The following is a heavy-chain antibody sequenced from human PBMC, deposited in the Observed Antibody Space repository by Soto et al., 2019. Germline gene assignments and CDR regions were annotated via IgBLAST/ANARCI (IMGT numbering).Heavy chain of an antibody. CDR1: GYTFTSYG. V-gene: IGHV1-18*01. Sequence: QVQLVQSGAEVKKPGASVRVSCKASGYTFTSYGITWVRQAPGQGLEWMGWISAYNGDTNYAQKRQGRVTMNTETHRSPAYMELRSLSSDDTAIYYCARGGASAADGVLNWVDPWCQGTLVTVSS. CDR2: ISAYNGDT. J-gene: IGHJ5*02. D-gene: IGHD6-13*01. CDR3: ARGGASAADGVLNWVDP.